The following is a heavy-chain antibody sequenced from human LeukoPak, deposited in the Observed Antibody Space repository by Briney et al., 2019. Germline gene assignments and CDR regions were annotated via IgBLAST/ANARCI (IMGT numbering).Heavy chain of an antibody. V-gene: IGHV1-3*01. D-gene: IGHD5-18*01. J-gene: IGHJ4*02. CDR2: INAGNGNT. CDR3: ARPWIQLWSFDY. Sequence: ASVKVSCKASGYTFTSYYMHWVRQAPGQRLEWMGWINAGNGNTKYSQKFQGRVTITRDTSASTAYMELSSLRFEDTAVYYCARPWIQLWSFDYWGQGTLVTVSS. CDR1: GYTFTSYY.